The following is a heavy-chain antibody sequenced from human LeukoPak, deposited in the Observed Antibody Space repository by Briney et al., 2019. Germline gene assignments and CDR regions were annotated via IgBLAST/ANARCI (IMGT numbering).Heavy chain of an antibody. J-gene: IGHJ3*02. CDR1: GFTFSSFG. V-gene: IGHV3-33*01. CDR2: IWYDGSDK. CDR3: ARAGDAFDI. Sequence: GGSLRLSCAASGFTFSSFGMHWVRQSPGKGLEWVAVIWYDGSDKYYADSVKGRFTISRDNSKNTLYLQMNSLRAEDTAVYYCARAGDAFDIWGQGTMVTVSS.